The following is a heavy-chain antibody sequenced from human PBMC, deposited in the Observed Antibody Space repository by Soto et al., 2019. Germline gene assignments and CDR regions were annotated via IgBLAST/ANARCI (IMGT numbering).Heavy chain of an antibody. D-gene: IGHD5-12*01. J-gene: IGHJ6*02. V-gene: IGHV4-59*01. Sequence: ETLSLTCTVSGGSISSDYWSWIRQPPGKGLEWIGYIYYSGSTNYNPSLKSRVTISVDTSKNQFSLKLSSVTAADTAVYDCARDGGYGGYYYYYGMDVWGQG. CDR1: GGSISSDY. CDR2: IYYSGST. CDR3: ARDGGYGGYYYYYGMDV.